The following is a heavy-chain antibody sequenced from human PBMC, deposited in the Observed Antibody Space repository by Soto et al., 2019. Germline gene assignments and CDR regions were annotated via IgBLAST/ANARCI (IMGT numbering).Heavy chain of an antibody. CDR2: ISGSGGST. V-gene: IGHV3-23*01. J-gene: IGHJ4*02. CDR1: GFTFSSYA. D-gene: IGHD3-22*01. Sequence: GGSLRLSCAASGFTFSSYAMSWVRQAPGKGLEWVSAISGSGGSTYYADSVKGRFTISRDNSKNTLYLQMNSLRAEDTAVYYCAKAAETYYYDSSGYLVFDYWGQGTLVTVSS. CDR3: AKAAETYYYDSSGYLVFDY.